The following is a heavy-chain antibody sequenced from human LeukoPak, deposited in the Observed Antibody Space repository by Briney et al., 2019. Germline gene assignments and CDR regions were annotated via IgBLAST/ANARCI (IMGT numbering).Heavy chain of an antibody. D-gene: IGHD4-17*01. Sequence: PSQTLSLTCTVSGDSISRNSHYWCWIRQSAGKGLEWIGRLNPSGNINYNPSLKSRLTMSLDPSENKLSLKLSSVTAADTAVYYCARGRPSGDFFDHWGQGALVTVPS. CDR2: LNPSGNI. CDR3: ARGRPSGDFFDH. CDR1: GDSISRNSHY. J-gene: IGHJ4*02. V-gene: IGHV4-61*02.